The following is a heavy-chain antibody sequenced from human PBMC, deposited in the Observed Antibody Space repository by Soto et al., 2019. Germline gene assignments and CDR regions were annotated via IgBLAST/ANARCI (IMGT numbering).Heavy chain of an antibody. Sequence: SETLSLTCTVSGGSISSYYWSWIRQPPGKGLEWIGYIYYSGSTNYNPSLKSRVTISVDTSKNQFSLKLSSVTAADTAVYYCARLPRYCSSTSCTNWFDPWGQGTLVTVSS. CDR3: ARLPRYCSSTSCTNWFDP. J-gene: IGHJ5*02. CDR2: IYYSGST. V-gene: IGHV4-59*08. CDR1: GGSISSYY. D-gene: IGHD2-2*01.